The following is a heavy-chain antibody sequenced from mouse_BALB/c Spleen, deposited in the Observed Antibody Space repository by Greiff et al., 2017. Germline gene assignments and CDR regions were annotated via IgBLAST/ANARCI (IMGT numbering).Heavy chain of an antibody. V-gene: IGHV1S56*01. D-gene: IGHD2-3*01. Sequence: QVQLQQSGPELVKPGASVRISCKASGYTFTSYYIHWVKQRPGQGLEWIGWIYPGNVNTKYNEKFKGKATLTADKSSSTAYMQLSSLTSEDSAVYFCARSPDGYYYFDYWGQGTTLTVSS. J-gene: IGHJ2*01. CDR2: IYPGNVNT. CDR1: GYTFTSYY. CDR3: ARSPDGYYYFDY.